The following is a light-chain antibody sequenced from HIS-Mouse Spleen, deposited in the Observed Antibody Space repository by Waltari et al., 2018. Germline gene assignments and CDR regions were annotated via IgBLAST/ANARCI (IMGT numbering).Light chain of an antibody. J-gene: IGLJ2*01. Sequence: QSALTQPASVSGSPGQSTTISCTGTSRDVGGYNLSSWYQQHPGKAPKLMIYDVSNRPSGVSNRFSGSKSGNTASLTISGLQAEDEADYYCSSYTSSSFNVVFGGGTKLTVL. CDR1: SRDVGGYNL. V-gene: IGLV2-14*03. CDR2: DVS. CDR3: SSYTSSSFNVV.